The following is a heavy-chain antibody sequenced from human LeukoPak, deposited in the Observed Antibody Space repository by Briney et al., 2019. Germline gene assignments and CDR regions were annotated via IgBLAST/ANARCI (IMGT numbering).Heavy chain of an antibody. J-gene: IGHJ4*02. CDR1: GFTFSSYA. V-gene: IGHV3-23*01. D-gene: IGHD6-19*01. CDR2: ISGSGGST. Sequence: GGSLRLSCAASGFTFSSYAMSWVRQAPGKGLEWVSAISGSGGSTYYADSVKGRFTISRDNSKNTLYLQMNSLRAEDTAVYYCSKGTAVAGWNYWGQGTLVTVSS. CDR3: SKGTAVAGWNY.